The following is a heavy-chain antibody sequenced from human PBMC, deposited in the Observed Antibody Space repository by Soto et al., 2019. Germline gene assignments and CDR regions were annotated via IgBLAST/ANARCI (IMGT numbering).Heavy chain of an antibody. CDR3: ARETTLASGYDVVDY. V-gene: IGHV1-2*02. Sequence: ASVKVSCKASGYTFTGYYMHWVRQAPGQGLEWMGWINPNSGGTNYAQKFQGRVTMTRDTSISTAYMELSRLRSDDTAVYYCARETTLASGYDVVDYWGQRTLVTVSS. D-gene: IGHD5-12*01. J-gene: IGHJ4*02. CDR1: GYTFTGYY. CDR2: INPNSGGT.